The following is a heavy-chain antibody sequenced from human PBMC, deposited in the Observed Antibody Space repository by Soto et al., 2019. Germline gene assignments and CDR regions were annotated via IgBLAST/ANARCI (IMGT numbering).Heavy chain of an antibody. Sequence: PGGSLRLSCAASGFTVSSNYMSWVRQAPGKGLEWVSVIYSGGSTYYADSVKGRFTISRDNSKNTLYLQMNSLRAEDTAAYYCARVLVVVVAATGAFDYWGQGTLVTVSS. D-gene: IGHD2-15*01. CDR3: ARVLVVVVAATGAFDY. CDR2: IYSGGST. CDR1: GFTVSSNY. V-gene: IGHV3-53*01. J-gene: IGHJ4*02.